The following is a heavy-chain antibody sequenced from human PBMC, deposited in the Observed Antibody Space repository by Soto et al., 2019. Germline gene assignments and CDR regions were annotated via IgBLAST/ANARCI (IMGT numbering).Heavy chain of an antibody. CDR2: ISSYNGNT. J-gene: IGHJ4*02. CDR1: GYTFTTYG. Sequence: ASVKVSCKASGYTFTTYGISWVRQAPGQGLEWMGWISSYNGNTNYAQKLQDRVTMTTDTSTNIAYMELRSLRSDDTAVFYCARDRGSGSYYARFDYWGQGTLVTVSS. V-gene: IGHV1-18*01. CDR3: ARDRGSGSYYARFDY. D-gene: IGHD1-26*01.